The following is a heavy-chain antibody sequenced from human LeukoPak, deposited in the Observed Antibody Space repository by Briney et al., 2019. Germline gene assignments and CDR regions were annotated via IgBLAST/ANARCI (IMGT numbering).Heavy chain of an antibody. CDR2: IYYSGST. V-gene: IGHV4-59*08. D-gene: IGHD2-2*01. Sequence: SETLSLTCTVSGGSISSYHWSWIRQPPGKGLEWIGYIYYSGSTNYNPSLKSQVTISVDTSKNQFSLKLKSVTAADTAVYYCARRPASLEPNYCDSGAQGTLVSVSS. CDR1: GGSISSYH. CDR3: ARRPASLEPNYCDS. J-gene: IGHJ4*02.